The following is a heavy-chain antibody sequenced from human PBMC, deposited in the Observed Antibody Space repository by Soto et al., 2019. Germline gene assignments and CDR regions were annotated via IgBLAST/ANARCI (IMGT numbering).Heavy chain of an antibody. CDR2: ISSSSSTI. V-gene: IGHV3-48*02. J-gene: IGHJ6*02. Sequence: EVQLVESGGGLVQPGGSLRLSCAASGFTFSSYSMNWVRQAPGKGLEWVSYISSSSSTIYYADSVKGRVTISRDNAKNSLYLQMNSLRDEDTAVYYCARETADFWSGYYNLDYYGMDVWGQGTTVTVSS. CDR1: GFTFSSYS. D-gene: IGHD3-3*01. CDR3: ARETADFWSGYYNLDYYGMDV.